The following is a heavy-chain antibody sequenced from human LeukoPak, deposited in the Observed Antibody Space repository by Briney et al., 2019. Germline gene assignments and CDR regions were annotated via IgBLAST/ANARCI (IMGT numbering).Heavy chain of an antibody. J-gene: IGHJ4*02. V-gene: IGHV1-2*02. CDR3: ARVREYSSGWSDFDY. CDR2: FNPNSGGT. CDR1: GYTFTGYY. Sequence: ASVKVSCKASGYTFTGYYMHWVRQAPGQGLEWMGWFNPNSGGTNYAQKFQGRVTMTRDTSISTAYMELSRLRSDDTAVYYCARVREYSSGWSDFDYWGQGTLVTVSS. D-gene: IGHD6-19*01.